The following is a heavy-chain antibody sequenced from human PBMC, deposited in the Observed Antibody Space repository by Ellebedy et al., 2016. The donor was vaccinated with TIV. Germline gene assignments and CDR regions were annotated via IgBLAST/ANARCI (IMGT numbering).Heavy chain of an antibody. CDR3: ARHSGSFDP. J-gene: IGHJ5*02. D-gene: IGHD3-10*01. CDR2: IYHSGST. V-gene: IGHV4-4*02. Sequence: MPSETLSLTCTVSGGAISGLDWWSWVRQPPGKGLEWSGGIYHSGSTDYNPSLKSRVTISVDKSKNQFSLKLSSVTAADTAVYYCARHSGSFDPWGQGSLVIVSS. CDR1: GGAISGLDW.